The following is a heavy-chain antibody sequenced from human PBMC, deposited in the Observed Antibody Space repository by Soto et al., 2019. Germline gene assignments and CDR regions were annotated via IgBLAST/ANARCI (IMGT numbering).Heavy chain of an antibody. CDR3: ARDEAYQSNDGGWFAP. J-gene: IGHJ5*02. Sequence: QVQLVQSGAEVKKPGASVKVSCKASGYTFTSYGISWVRQASGQGLEWMGWISAYNGNTKYAQKLQGTDTTPTDTSTSTAYMELRSLRSDDTAVHYGARDEAYQSNDGGWFAPRGHGTLVTVSP. V-gene: IGHV1-18*01. CDR1: GYTFTSYG. D-gene: IGHD1-1*01. CDR2: ISAYNGNT.